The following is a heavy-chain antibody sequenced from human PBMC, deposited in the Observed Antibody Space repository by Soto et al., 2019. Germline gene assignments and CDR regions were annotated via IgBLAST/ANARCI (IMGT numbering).Heavy chain of an antibody. D-gene: IGHD4-17*01. CDR3: ARIPTTPERNYFDY. Sequence: ASVKVSCKASGGTFSSYAISWVRQAPGQGLEWMGGIIPIFGTANYAQKFQGRVTITADESTSTAYMELSSLRSEDTAVYYCARIPTTPERNYFDYWGQGTLVTVSS. V-gene: IGHV1-69*13. CDR2: IIPIFGTA. J-gene: IGHJ4*02. CDR1: GGTFSSYA.